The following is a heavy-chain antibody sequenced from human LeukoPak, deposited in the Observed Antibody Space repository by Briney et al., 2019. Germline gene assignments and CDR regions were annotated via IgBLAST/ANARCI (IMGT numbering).Heavy chain of an antibody. Sequence: GGSLRLSCAASGFTFSSYSMNWVRQAPGKGLEWVSYISSSTIYYADSVKGRFTISRDNAKNSLYLQMNSLRAEDTAVYYCARVLRYFDWLEGYYMDVWGKGTTATVSS. J-gene: IGHJ6*03. CDR1: GFTFSSYS. CDR3: ARVLRYFDWLEGYYMDV. D-gene: IGHD3-9*01. V-gene: IGHV3-48*01. CDR2: ISSSTI.